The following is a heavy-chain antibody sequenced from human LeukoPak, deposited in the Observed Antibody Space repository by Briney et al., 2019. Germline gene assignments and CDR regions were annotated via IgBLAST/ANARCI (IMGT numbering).Heavy chain of an antibody. J-gene: IGHJ4*02. CDR3: ASDYMRGVY. V-gene: IGHV3-30*03. CDR1: GFTFSSYG. Sequence: GGSLRLSCAASGFTFSSYGMHWVRQAPGKGLEWVAVISYDGGNKYYADSVKDRFTISRDNSKNTLYLQMNSLRAEDTAVYYCASDYMRGVYWGQGTLVTVSS. D-gene: IGHD2-8*01. CDR2: ISYDGGNK.